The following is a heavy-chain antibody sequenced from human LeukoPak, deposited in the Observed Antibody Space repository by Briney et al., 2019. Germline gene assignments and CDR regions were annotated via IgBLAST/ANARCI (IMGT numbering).Heavy chain of an antibody. D-gene: IGHD3-10*01. CDR1: GDSISRGGYY. CDR2: IYYSGST. J-gene: IGHJ6*03. CDR3: ARHYYGSGSPPYYMDV. V-gene: IGHV4-31*03. Sequence: SETLSLTCTVSGDSISRGGYYWSWIRQHPGKGLEWIGYIYYSGSTYYNPSLKSRVTISGDTSKNQFSLKLSSVTAADTAVYYCARHYYGSGSPPYYMDVWGKGTTVTVSS.